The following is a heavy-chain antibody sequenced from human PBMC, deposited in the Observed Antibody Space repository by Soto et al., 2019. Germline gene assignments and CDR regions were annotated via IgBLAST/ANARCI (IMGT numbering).Heavy chain of an antibody. J-gene: IGHJ4*02. V-gene: IGHV4-34*01. CDR3: ARKIQLWESFDY. D-gene: IGHD5-18*01. CDR1: GWSFSGYY. Sequence: SETLSLTCAFYGWSFSGYYWSWIRQPPGKGLEWIGEINHSGSTNYNPSLKSRVTISVDTSKNQFSLKLSSVTAADTAVYYCARKIQLWESFDYWGQGTLVTVSS. CDR2: INHSGST.